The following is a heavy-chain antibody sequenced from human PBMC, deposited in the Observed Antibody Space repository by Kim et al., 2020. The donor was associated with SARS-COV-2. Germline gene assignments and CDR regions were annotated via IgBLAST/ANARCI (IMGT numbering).Heavy chain of an antibody. D-gene: IGHD3-10*01. J-gene: IGHJ6*02. CDR3: TGGSGSYFGYRLHYYGLDV. CDR2: ISGSGTTT. CDR1: GLSFNSYE. V-gene: IGHV3-48*03. Sequence: GGSLRLSCTGSGLSFNSYEMNWVRQAPGKGLELIAYISGSGTTTYYADSVKGRFTITRDNAKNSVILQMNSLRVDDTAVYFSTGGSGSYFGYRLHYYGLDVWGQGTSVTVSS.